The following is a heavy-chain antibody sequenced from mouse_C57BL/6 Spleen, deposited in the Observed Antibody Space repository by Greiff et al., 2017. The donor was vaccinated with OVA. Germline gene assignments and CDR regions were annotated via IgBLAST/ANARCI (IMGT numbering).Heavy chain of an antibody. D-gene: IGHD1-1*01. V-gene: IGHV2-2*01. Sequence: VQLVESGPGLVQPSQSLSITCTVSGFSLTSYGVHWVRQSPGKGLEWLGVIWSGGSTDYNAAFISRLSISKDNSKSQVFFKMNSLQADDTAIYYCARNYGSSQAWFAYWGQGTLVTVSA. CDR2: IWSGGST. CDR1: GFSLTSYG. CDR3: ARNYGSSQAWFAY. J-gene: IGHJ3*01.